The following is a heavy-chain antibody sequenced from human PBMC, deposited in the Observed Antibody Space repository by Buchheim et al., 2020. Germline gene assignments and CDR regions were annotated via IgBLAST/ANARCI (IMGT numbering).Heavy chain of an antibody. J-gene: IGHJ4*02. CDR2: ISSSGSTI. V-gene: IGHV3-48*03. CDR3: ARALGSGWYGPTYYFDY. D-gene: IGHD6-19*01. Sequence: EVQLVESGGGLVQPGGSLRLSCAASGFTFSSYEMNWVRQAPGKGLEWVSYISSSGSTIYYADSVKGRFTISRDNAKNSLYLQMNSLRTEDTAVYYCARALGSGWYGPTYYFDYWGQGTL. CDR1: GFTFSSYE.